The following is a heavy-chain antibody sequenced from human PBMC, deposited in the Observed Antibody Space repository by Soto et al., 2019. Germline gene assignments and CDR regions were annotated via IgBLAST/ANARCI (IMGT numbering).Heavy chain of an antibody. CDR1: GYTFTSYY. CDR3: ARGGVLPTMIYFQH. D-gene: IGHD3-10*01. J-gene: IGHJ1*01. V-gene: IGHV1-46*01. Sequence: APVKGSCKAPGYTFTSYYMHWGRQAPGQGLEWMGIINPSGGSTSYAQKFQGRVTMTRDTSTSTVYMELSSLRSEDTAVYYCARGGVLPTMIYFQHWGQGTQVTVSS. CDR2: INPSGGST.